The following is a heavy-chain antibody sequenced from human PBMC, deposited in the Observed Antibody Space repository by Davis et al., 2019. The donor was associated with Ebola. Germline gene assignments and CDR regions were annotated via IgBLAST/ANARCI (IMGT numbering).Heavy chain of an antibody. D-gene: IGHD2-2*01. J-gene: IGHJ5*02. CDR1: GGSITNGFYY. CDR2: IYYDGST. CDR3: ARLGYRLFDP. V-gene: IGHV4-39*01. Sequence: GSLRLSCSLSGGSITNGFYYWGWIRQPPGKGLEWVGSIYYDGSTYYNPSLKSRVTISVDTSKNQFSLRLSSVTAADTAVYYCARLGYRLFDPWGQGTLVTVSS.